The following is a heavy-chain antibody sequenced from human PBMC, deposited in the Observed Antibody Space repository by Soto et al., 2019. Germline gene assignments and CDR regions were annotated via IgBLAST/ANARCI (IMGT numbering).Heavy chain of an antibody. Sequence: DVQLAQSGAEVKKPGESLRITCEASGYSFTTYWISWVRQMPGKGLEWMGAIDPRDSYTKYSPSFQGHVTISVDKSISTADLQWNSLKASDTAIYYCAREKSDLELFNWLDPGGKGTLVTFSS. V-gene: IGHV5-10-1*03. CDR3: AREKSDLELFNWLDP. CDR2: IDPRDSYT. CDR1: GYSFTTYW. J-gene: IGHJ5*02. D-gene: IGHD1-7*01.